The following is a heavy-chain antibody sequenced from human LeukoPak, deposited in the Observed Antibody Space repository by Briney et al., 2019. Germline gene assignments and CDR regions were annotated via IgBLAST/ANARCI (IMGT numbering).Heavy chain of an antibody. CDR1: GYTFTTYD. Sequence: ASVKVPCKASGYTFTTYDLNWVRQATGQGFEWMGWMNPNSGNAGYAQKFQGRVTMTRNTSISTAYMELSNLTSEDTAVYYCARRIRGAPTDYWGQGTLVTVSS. J-gene: IGHJ4*02. CDR2: MNPNSGNA. V-gene: IGHV1-8*01. D-gene: IGHD3-10*01. CDR3: ARRIRGAPTDY.